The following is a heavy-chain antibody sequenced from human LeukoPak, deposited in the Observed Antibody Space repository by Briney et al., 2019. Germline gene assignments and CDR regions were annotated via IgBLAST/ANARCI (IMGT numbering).Heavy chain of an antibody. CDR1: GFTFSSCG. V-gene: IGHV3-21*01. CDR3: ATETIGRHYDY. D-gene: IGHD1-14*01. CDR2: IGPTGTDR. J-gene: IGHJ4*02. Sequence: GGSLRLSCASSGFTFSSCGFNWVRQAPGKGLEWVSSIGPTGTDRYYADSVRGRFTISRDNAKNSMYLQMDSLRDEDTAVYYCATETIGRHYDYWGQGTLLTVSS.